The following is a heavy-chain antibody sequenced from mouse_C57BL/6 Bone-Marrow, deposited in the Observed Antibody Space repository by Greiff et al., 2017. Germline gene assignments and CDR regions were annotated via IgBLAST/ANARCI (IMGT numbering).Heavy chain of an antibody. V-gene: IGHV1-55*01. CDR2: IYPGSGST. CDR3: ARPYYSNYWYFDV. J-gene: IGHJ1*03. Sequence: QVQLQQPGAELVKPGASVKMSCKASGYTFTSYWITWVKQRPGQGLEWIGDIYPGSGSTNYNEKFKSKATLTVDTSSSTAYMQLSILPSEDSSVSYCARPYYSNYWYFDVWCTGTTVTVSS. CDR1: GYTFTSYW. D-gene: IGHD2-5*01.